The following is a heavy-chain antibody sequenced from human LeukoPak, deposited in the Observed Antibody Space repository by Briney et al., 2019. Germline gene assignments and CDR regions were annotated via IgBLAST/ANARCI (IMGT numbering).Heavy chain of an antibody. J-gene: IGHJ4*02. V-gene: IGHV1-18*01. CDR3: ARDRLLGPHRGGGCYSGYDLFDC. CDR2: ISAYNGNT. Sequence: GASVKVSCKASAYTFTSYGISWVRQAPGQGLEWMGWISAYNGNTNYAQKLQGRVTMTTDTSTSTAYMELRSLRSDDTAVYYCARDRLLGPHRGGGCYSGYDLFDCWGQGTLVTVSS. D-gene: IGHD5-12*01. CDR1: AYTFTSYG.